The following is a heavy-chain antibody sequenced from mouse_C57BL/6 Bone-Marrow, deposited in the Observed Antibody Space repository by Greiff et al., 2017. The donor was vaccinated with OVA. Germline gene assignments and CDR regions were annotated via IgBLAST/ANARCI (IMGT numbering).Heavy chain of an antibody. CDR3: ATLYYYGTFYWYFDV. CDR2: IHPNSGST. CDR1: GYTFTSYW. J-gene: IGHJ1*03. V-gene: IGHV1-64*01. D-gene: IGHD1-1*01. Sequence: QVQLQQPGAELVKPGASVKLSCKASGYTFTSYWIHWVKQRPGQGLEWIGMIHPNSGSTNYNEKFKSKATLTVDKSSSTAYMQLSSLTSEDSAVYYCATLYYYGTFYWYFDVWGTGTTVTVSS.